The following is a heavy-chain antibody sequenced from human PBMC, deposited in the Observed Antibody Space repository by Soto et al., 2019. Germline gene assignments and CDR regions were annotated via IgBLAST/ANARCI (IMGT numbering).Heavy chain of an antibody. V-gene: IGHV3-23*01. D-gene: IGHD1-26*01. CDR2: ISGSGDRT. J-gene: IGHJ6*02. CDR1: GFTFSSFA. CDR3: ARGWDLGV. Sequence: GGSLRLSCAASGFTFSSFAMNWVRQAPGKGLEWVSGISGSGDRTYYADSVKGRFIITRDNSKNTLHLLMNSLRAEDTAVYYCARGWDLGVWGQGTTVTVSS.